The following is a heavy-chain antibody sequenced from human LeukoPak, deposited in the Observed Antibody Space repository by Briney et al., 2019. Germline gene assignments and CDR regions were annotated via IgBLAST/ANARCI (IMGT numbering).Heavy chain of an antibody. Sequence: GGSLRLSCAASGFTFSSYSMNWVRQAPGKGLEWVSSISSSSSYIYYADSVEGRFTISRDNAKNSLYLQMNSLRAEDTAVYYCARGSKLYSSTFDPWGQGTLVTVSS. CDR1: GFTFSSYS. J-gene: IGHJ5*02. CDR2: ISSSSSYI. V-gene: IGHV3-21*01. D-gene: IGHD6-13*01. CDR3: ARGSKLYSSTFDP.